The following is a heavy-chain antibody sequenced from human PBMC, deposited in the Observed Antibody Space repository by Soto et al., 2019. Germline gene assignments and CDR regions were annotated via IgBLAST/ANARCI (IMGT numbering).Heavy chain of an antibody. J-gene: IGHJ6*02. CDR1: GYTFTSYG. V-gene: IGHV1-18*01. CDR3: ARDRAIFGVVRYGMDV. CDR2: ISAYNGNT. D-gene: IGHD3-3*01. Sequence: VKVSCKASGYTFTSYGISWVRQAPGQGLEWMGWISAYNGNTNYAQKLQGRVTMTTDTSTSTAYMELRSLRSDDTAVYYCARDRAIFGVVRYGMDVWGQGTTVTVSS.